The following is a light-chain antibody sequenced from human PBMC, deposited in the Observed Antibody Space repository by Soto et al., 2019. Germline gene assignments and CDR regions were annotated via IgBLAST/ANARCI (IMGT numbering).Light chain of an antibody. CDR3: QQYKNYSWT. CDR1: QTIDSG. CDR2: KAS. Sequence: DIQLTQSPSTLSASVGDRVTITCRTSQTIDSGLAWYQQKPGKAPQVLIYKASSLESGVPSRFSGSESGTEFTLTISSLQPDDFATYYCQQYKNYSWTFGQGTKVDIK. V-gene: IGKV1-5*03. J-gene: IGKJ1*01.